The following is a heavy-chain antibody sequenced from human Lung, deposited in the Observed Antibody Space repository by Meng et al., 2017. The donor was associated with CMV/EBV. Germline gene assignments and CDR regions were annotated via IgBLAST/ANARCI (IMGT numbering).Heavy chain of an antibody. V-gene: IGHV3-23*01. CDR1: SFPFRSYA. Sequence: GGSXRLSXXXSSFPFRSYAMSWVRQAPGKGLEWVSSISGSVGNTYYADSVKGRFTISRDNSGDTLYMQMSSLRAEDTAVYYCAREEAMVGYYTNWFDAWGQGALVTVSS. CDR2: ISGSVGNT. J-gene: IGHJ5*02. D-gene: IGHD5-18*01. CDR3: AREEAMVGYYTNWFDA.